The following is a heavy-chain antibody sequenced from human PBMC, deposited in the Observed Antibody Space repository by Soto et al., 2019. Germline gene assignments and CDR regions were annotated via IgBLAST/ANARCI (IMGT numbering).Heavy chain of an antibody. Sequence: SETLSLTCTISGGSTSSYYWSWIRQPPGKGLEWIGYISYSGSTYFNPSLKSRVTISVDTSKNQFSLKLSSLTAADTAVYYCAGGFLAATGTGWFDPWGQGTLVTVSS. V-gene: IGHV4-59*08. CDR2: ISYSGST. J-gene: IGHJ5*02. D-gene: IGHD6-13*01. CDR3: AGGFLAATGTGWFDP. CDR1: GGSTSSYY.